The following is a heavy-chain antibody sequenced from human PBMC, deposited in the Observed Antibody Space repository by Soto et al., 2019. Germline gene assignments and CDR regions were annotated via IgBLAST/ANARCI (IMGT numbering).Heavy chain of an antibody. CDR1: GLSFSRHG. CDR3: ERDRSSPYYYDGMDR. Sequence: GSQRVSGAAAGLSFSRHGMASVRPAPGKGLEWVAVISYDGSNQDYADSVKGRFSISRDNTKNTAYLQMNRLRVEDSAVYYCERDRSSPYYYDGMDRWGRGTTVT. J-gene: IGHJ6*02. D-gene: IGHD6-19*01. V-gene: IGHV3-30*14. CDR2: ISYDGSNQ.